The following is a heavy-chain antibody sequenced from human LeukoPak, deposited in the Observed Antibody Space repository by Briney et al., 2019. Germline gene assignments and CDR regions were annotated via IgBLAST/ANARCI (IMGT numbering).Heavy chain of an antibody. V-gene: IGHV4-39*07. D-gene: IGHD5-12*01. CDR3: ARAPYSGYDLSAFDI. CDR2: IYYSGST. CDR1: GGSISSGSYY. J-gene: IGHJ3*02. Sequence: SETLSLTCTVSGGSISSGSYYWGWIRQPPGKGLEWIGSIYYSGSTYYNPSLKSRVTISVDTSKNQFSLKLSSATAADTAVYYCARAPYSGYDLSAFDIWGQGTMVTVSS.